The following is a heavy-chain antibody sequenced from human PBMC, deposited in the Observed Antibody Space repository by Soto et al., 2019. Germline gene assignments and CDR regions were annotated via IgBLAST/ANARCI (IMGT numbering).Heavy chain of an antibody. Sequence: SVXVSFQSSGGTFSIYAIILVRQAPGQGLEWMGGIIPIFGTANYAQKFQGRVTITEDEYKRTAYMELSSLRSEDTAVYYCEREYGGNSVWGQGTLVTVYS. CDR2: IIPIFGTA. V-gene: IGHV1-69*01. CDR1: GGTFSIYA. CDR3: EREYGGNSV. D-gene: IGHD2-21*01. J-gene: IGHJ4*02.